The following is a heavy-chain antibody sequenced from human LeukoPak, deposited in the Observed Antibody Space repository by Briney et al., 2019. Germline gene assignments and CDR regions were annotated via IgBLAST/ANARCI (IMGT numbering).Heavy chain of an antibody. Sequence: PGRSLRLSCAASGFTFSSYGMHWVRQAPGKGLEWVAVIWYDGSNKYYADSVKGRFTISRDDSKSTLYLQMNSLRAEDTAVYYCARAGDEGFDYWGQGTLVTVSS. CDR1: GFTFSSYG. D-gene: IGHD3-10*01. V-gene: IGHV3-33*01. CDR3: ARAGDEGFDY. CDR2: IWYDGSNK. J-gene: IGHJ4*02.